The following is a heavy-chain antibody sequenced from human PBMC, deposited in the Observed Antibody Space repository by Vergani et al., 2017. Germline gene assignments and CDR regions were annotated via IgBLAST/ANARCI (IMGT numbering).Heavy chain of an antibody. CDR1: GITFWKFG. D-gene: IGHD5-12*01. V-gene: IGHV3-9*01. CDR3: TTDAYSGYDYSLGY. CDR2: ISWNSGAV. Sequence: EVDLVESGGGLAQPGGSLRLSCEASGITFWKFGMHWVRQGPGKGLEWVSGISWNSGAVDYADSVRGRFTISRDNAKNSLFLEMNSLRFEDTAVYYCTTDAYSGYDYSLGYWGQGTLVTVSS. J-gene: IGHJ4*02.